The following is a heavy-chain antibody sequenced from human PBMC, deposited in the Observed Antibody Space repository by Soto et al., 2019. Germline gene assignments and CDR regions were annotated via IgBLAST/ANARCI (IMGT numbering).Heavy chain of an antibody. CDR1: GFTLSSYW. CDR2: INSDGSRT. Sequence: EVQLVESGGSLVQPGGSLRLSCAASGFTLSSYWMHWVRQAPGKGLVWVSRINSDGSRTNYADSVKGRFTISSDNAKNTLFLQMNSLRAEDTALYFCARGLLRQSYYRLGYWGQGTGVTVSS. D-gene: IGHD1-26*01. J-gene: IGHJ4*02. CDR3: ARGLLRQSYYRLGY. V-gene: IGHV3-74*01.